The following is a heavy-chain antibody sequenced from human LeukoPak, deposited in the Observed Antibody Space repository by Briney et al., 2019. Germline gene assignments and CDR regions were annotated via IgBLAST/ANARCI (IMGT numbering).Heavy chain of an antibody. D-gene: IGHD6-19*01. Sequence: GGSLRLSCAASGFTFSTYWMSWVRQAPGKGLEWVANIKQGGGEKYYVDSVRGRFTISRDNAKNSLYLQMNSLRVEDTAVYYRATSQTTSGRYGNAFDIWGQGTMVTVSS. CDR3: ATSQTTSGRYGNAFDI. CDR1: GFTFSTYW. J-gene: IGHJ3*02. V-gene: IGHV3-7*01. CDR2: IKQGGGEK.